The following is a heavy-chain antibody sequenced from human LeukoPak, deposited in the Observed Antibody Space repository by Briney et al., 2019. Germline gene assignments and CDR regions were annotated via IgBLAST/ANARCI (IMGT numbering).Heavy chain of an antibody. CDR2: IKQDGSEK. V-gene: IGHV3-7*01. CDR1: GFTFSRYW. Sequence: PGGSLRLSCAASGFTFSRYWMSWVRQAPGKGLEWVANIKQDGSEKYYVDSVKGRFTISRDNAKNSLYLQMNSLRAEDTAVYYCARELLWGAFDIWGQGTMVTVSS. D-gene: IGHD3-10*01. CDR3: ARELLWGAFDI. J-gene: IGHJ3*02.